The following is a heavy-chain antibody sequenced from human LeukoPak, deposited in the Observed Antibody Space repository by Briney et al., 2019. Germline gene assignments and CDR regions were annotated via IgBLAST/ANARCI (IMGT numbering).Heavy chain of an antibody. CDR3: ARWVMVREPFDY. D-gene: IGHD3-10*01. CDR1: GYSFTSYW. CDR2: IDPSDSYT. V-gene: IGHV5-10-1*01. Sequence: GESLRISCKGSGYSFTSYWISWVRQMPGKGLEWMGRIDPSDSYTNYSPSFQGHDTISADKSISTAYLQWSSLKASDTAMYYCARWVMVREPFDYWGQGTLVTVSS. J-gene: IGHJ4*02.